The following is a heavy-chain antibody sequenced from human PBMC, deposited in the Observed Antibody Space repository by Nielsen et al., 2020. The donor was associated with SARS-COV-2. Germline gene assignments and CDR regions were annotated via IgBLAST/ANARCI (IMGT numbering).Heavy chain of an antibody. CDR1: GGTFSSYA. D-gene: IGHD6-13*01. J-gene: IGHJ4*02. V-gene: IGHV1-69*06. CDR2: IIPIFGTA. CDR3: ARAQQLVYYFDY. Sequence: SVKVSCKASGGTFSSYAISWVRQAPGQGLEWMGGIIPIFGTANYAQKSQGRVTITADKSTSTAYMELSSLRSEDTAVYYCARAQQLVYYFDYWGQGTLVTVSS.